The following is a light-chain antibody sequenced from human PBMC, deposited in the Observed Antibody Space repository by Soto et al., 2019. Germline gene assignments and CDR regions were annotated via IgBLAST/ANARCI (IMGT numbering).Light chain of an antibody. CDR3: QQYHKWPPCT. CDR1: QTVSST. V-gene: IGKV3-15*01. J-gene: IGKJ2*02. Sequence: EIVMTQSPATLSLSPGERATLSCRASQTVSSTLAWYQQKPGQAPRVLIFGASTRATGIPARFSGSGSGTEFTLTISSLQSEDFAVYYCQQYHKWPPCTFGQGTKLEIK. CDR2: GAS.